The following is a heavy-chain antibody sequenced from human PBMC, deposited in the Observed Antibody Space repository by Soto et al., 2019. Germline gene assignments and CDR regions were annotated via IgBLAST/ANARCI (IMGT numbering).Heavy chain of an antibody. CDR3: AKIPNVYTVTTY. V-gene: IGHV3-23*01. CDR1: GFTFSSYA. CDR2: ISGSGGST. Sequence: EVQLLESGGGLVQPGGSLRLSRAASGFTFSSYAMSWVRQAPGKGLEWVSAISGSGGSTYYADSVKGRFTISRDNSKNTLYLQMNSLRAEDTAVYYCAKIPNVYTVTTYWGQGTLVTVSS. D-gene: IGHD4-17*01. J-gene: IGHJ4*02.